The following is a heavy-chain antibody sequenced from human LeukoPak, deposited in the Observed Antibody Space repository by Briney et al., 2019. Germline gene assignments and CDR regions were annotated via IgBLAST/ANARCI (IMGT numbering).Heavy chain of an antibody. V-gene: IGHV4-38-2*02. Sequence: SETLSLTCTVSGYSLSTGYYWDWIRPPPGKGLEWIGTFYHGGSTYYNPSLKSRVPMSVDTSKNQISLKLSSVTAADTAVYYCARASYGSGSYKYWGQGTLVTVSS. CDR3: ARASYGSGSYKY. D-gene: IGHD3-10*01. CDR1: GYSLSTGYY. CDR2: FYHGGST. J-gene: IGHJ4*02.